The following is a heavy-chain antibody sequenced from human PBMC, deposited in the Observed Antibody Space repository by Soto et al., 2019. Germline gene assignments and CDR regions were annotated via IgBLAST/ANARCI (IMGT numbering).Heavy chain of an antibody. J-gene: IGHJ6*02. CDR3: AKTRGAMIYAISVYGMDV. Sequence: EVQLLESGGGFLHPGGSLRLSCAASGFSFSSFAMNWVRQAPGKGLEWVSIISGIADSTFYADSVKGRFTISRDNSKSTLYLQINTLRAEDTAVYYCAKTRGAMIYAISVYGMDVLGQGTTVTVSS. D-gene: IGHD2-8*01. CDR1: GFSFSSFA. CDR2: ISGIADST. V-gene: IGHV3-23*01.